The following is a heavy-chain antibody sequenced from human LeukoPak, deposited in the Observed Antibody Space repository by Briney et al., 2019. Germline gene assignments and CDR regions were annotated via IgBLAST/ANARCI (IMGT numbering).Heavy chain of an antibody. V-gene: IGHV4-34*01. CDR2: INHSGST. D-gene: IGHD1-14*01. CDR1: GGSLTNYY. J-gene: IGHJ3*02. Sequence: SETLSLTCAVFGGSLTNYYWSWIRQPPGKGLEWIGEINHSGSTNFNPSLMSRVTTSVDTSKNQFSLKLGSVTAADTAVHYCARHKTRTRAFDIWGQGTMVTVSS. CDR3: ARHKTRTRAFDI.